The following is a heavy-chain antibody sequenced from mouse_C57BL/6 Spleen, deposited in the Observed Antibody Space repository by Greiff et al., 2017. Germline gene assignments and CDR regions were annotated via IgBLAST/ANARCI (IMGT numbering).Heavy chain of an antibody. CDR2: ISGGGGNT. V-gene: IGHV5-9*01. D-gene: IGHD2-2*01. Sequence: EVKLMESGGGLVKPGGSLKLSCAASGFTFSSYTMSWVRQTPEKRLEWVATISGGGGNTYYPDSVKGRFTISRDNAKNTLYLQMSSLRSEDTALYYCARPSYGYDVPWFAYWGQGTLVTVSA. CDR3: ARPSYGYDVPWFAY. CDR1: GFTFSSYT. J-gene: IGHJ3*01.